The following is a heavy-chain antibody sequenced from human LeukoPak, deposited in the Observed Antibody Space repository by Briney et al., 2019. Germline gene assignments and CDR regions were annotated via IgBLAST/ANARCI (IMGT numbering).Heavy chain of an antibody. D-gene: IGHD3-22*01. CDR1: GGSFSGYY. CDR3: ARPIGITMIP. V-gene: IGHV4-34*01. J-gene: IGHJ4*02. CDR2: INHSGST. Sequence: SETLSLTCAAYGGSFSGYYWSWIRQPPGKGLEWIGEINHSGSTNYNPSLKSRVTISVDTSKNQLSLKLSSVTAADTAVYYCARPIGITMIPWGQGTLVTVSS.